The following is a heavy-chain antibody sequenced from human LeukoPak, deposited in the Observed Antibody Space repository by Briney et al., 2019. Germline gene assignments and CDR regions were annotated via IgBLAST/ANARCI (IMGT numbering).Heavy chain of an antibody. CDR3: ATWGSSSSPLPTMDV. V-gene: IGHV1-69*13. Sequence: SVKVSCKASGGTFSSYAISWVRQAPGQGLEWMGGIIPIFGTANYAQKFQGRVTITADESTSTAYMELSSLTSEDTAVYYCATWGSSSSPLPTMDVWGQGTTVTVSS. CDR1: GGTFSSYA. CDR2: IIPIFGTA. J-gene: IGHJ6*02. D-gene: IGHD6-13*01.